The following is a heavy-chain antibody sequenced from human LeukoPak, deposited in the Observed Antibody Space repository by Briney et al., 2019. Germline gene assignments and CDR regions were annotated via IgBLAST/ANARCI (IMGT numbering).Heavy chain of an antibody. D-gene: IGHD3-16*02. CDR1: GFTFSTYA. J-gene: IGHJ5*02. Sequence: PGGSLRLSCAASGFTFSTYAMSWVRQAPGRGLEWVSTARGTTDSTYYADFVKGRFTISRDNSKNTLYLQMNSLRGDDTAVYYCAKGGFLSHFDPWGQGTLVTVSS. V-gene: IGHV3-23*01. CDR3: AKGGFLSHFDP. CDR2: ARGTTDST.